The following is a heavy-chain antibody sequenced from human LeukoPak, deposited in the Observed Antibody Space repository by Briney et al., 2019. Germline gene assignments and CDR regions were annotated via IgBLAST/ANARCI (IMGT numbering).Heavy chain of an antibody. CDR3: ARHEMARWAFDI. CDR2: IYYSGST. V-gene: IGHV4-59*01. J-gene: IGHJ3*02. D-gene: IGHD5-24*01. CDR1: GGSISNYY. Sequence: PSETLSLTCTVSGGSISNYYWSWIRQPPEKGLEWIGYIYYSGSTNYNPSFKSRVTISVDTSKNQFSLKLSSVTAADTAVYYCARHEMARWAFDIWGQGTMVTVSS.